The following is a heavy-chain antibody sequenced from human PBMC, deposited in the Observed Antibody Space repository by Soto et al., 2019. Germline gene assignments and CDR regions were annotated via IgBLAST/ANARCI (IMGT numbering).Heavy chain of an antibody. J-gene: IGHJ4*02. V-gene: IGHV3-30*18. D-gene: IGHD6-19*01. CDR1: GFTFSDYA. CDR3: AKGGRQWLFTSDFNY. CDR2: VSHDGRTT. Sequence: VQLVESGGGVVQPGRSLRLSCAASGFTFSDYAMHWVRQAPGKGLEWVAVVSHDGRTTHYADSVKGRFTISRDSSKNTVSLEMTSLRAEDTAVYYCAKGGRQWLFTSDFNYWGQGALVTVSS.